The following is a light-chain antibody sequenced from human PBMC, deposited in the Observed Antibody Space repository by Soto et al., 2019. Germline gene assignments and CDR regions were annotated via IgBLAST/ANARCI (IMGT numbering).Light chain of an antibody. CDR1: QDIRNS. V-gene: IGKV1-33*01. Sequence: DIQMTQSPTSLSASVGDGVTITCQASQDIRNSLNWFQQKPGKAPKLLIYDASSVEAGVPSRFSGAGSGTEFTFTINSLRPEDVATYYCQQSHDLPLTFGGGTKLELK. CDR3: QQSHDLPLT. CDR2: DAS. J-gene: IGKJ4*01.